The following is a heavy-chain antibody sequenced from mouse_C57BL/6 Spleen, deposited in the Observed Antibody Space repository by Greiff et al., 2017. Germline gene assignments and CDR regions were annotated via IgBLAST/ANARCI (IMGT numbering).Heavy chain of an antibody. D-gene: IGHD1-1*01. CDR2: IYPSDSET. J-gene: IGHJ2*01. CDR3: ARRDSYGSTVPDY. V-gene: IGHV1-61*01. Sequence: QVQLQQPGAELVRPGSSVKLSCKASGYTFTSYWMDWVKQRPGQGLEWIGNIYPSDSETHYNQKFKDKATLTVDKSSSTAYMQLSSLTSEDSAVYYCARRDSYGSTVPDYWGQGTTLTVSS. CDR1: GYTFTSYW.